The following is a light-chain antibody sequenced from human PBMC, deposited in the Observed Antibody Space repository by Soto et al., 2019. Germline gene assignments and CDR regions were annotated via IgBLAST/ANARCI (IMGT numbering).Light chain of an antibody. CDR3: QSYDSSIRGV. CDR2: EDN. CDR1: SGSIASNY. V-gene: IGLV6-57*03. J-gene: IGLJ3*02. Sequence: FMLTQPHSVSESPGKTVTISCTRSSGSIASNYVQWYQQRPGSAPTTVIYEDNQRPSGVPDRFSGSIDSSSNSVSLTISGLKTEDEADYYCQSYDSSIRGVFGGGTKVTVL.